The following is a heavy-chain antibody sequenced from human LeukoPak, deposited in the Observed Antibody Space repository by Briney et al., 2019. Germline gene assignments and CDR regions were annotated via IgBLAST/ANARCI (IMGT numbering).Heavy chain of an antibody. V-gene: IGHV1-69*13. CDR2: IIPIFGTA. D-gene: IGHD6-13*01. CDR1: GGTFSSYA. CDR3: AGAGVSGSSWYWFDP. J-gene: IGHJ5*02. Sequence: SVNVSCTASGGTFSSYAISWVRQAPGQGLEWMGGIIPIFGTANYAQKFQGRVTITADESTSTAYMELSSLRSEDTAVYYCAGAGVSGSSWYWFDPWGQGTLVTVSS.